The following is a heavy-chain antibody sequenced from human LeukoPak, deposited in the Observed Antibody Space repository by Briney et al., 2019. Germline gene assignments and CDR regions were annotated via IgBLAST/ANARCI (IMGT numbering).Heavy chain of an antibody. CDR1: GYTFTGYY. V-gene: IGHV1-2*02. Sequence: VASVKVSCKASGYTFTGYYMHWVRQAPGQGLEWVGWINPNGGGTNYAQNVQGGAIMTRDTSISTAYMELISVRSEDTAVYYCARGDYYDSSGYYSRTWFDPWGQGTLVTVSS. J-gene: IGHJ5*02. D-gene: IGHD3-22*01. CDR3: ARGDYYDSSGYYSRTWFDP. CDR2: INPNGGGT.